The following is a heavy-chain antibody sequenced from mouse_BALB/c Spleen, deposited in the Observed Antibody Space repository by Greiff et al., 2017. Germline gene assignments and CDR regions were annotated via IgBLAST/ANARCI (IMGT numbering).Heavy chain of an antibody. CDR3: AREDSSGYGAY. V-gene: IGHV1-63*02. J-gene: IGHJ3*01. D-gene: IGHD3-2*01. CDR1: GYTFTNYW. Sequence: VKLVESGAELVRPGTSVKISCKASGYTFTNYWLGWVKQRPGHGLEWIGDIYPGGGYTNYNEKFKGKATLTADTSSSTAYMQLSSLTSEDSAVYFCAREDSSGYGAYWGQGTLVTVSA. CDR2: IYPGGGYT.